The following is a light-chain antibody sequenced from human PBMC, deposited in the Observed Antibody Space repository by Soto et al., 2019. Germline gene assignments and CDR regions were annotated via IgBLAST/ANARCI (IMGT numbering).Light chain of an antibody. CDR3: VQRTTWPWT. Sequence: IVLTQSPGTLSLSPGERATLSCRASQSVSVHLAWYQQKPGQAPRLLIYDASNRATGIPARFSGSGSGTDFTLTISSLEPEDFAVYHCVQRTTWPWTCGQGSKVEI. V-gene: IGKV3-11*01. CDR1: QSVSVH. J-gene: IGKJ1*01. CDR2: DAS.